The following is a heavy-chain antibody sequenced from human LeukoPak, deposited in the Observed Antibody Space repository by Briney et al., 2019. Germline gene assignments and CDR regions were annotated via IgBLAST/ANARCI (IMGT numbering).Heavy chain of an antibody. Sequence: ASVKVSCKASGYTFTGYYMHWVRQAPGQELEWMGWINPNSGGTNYAQKFQGRVTMTRDTSISTAYMELSRLRSDDTAVYYCARSGREGYQLLRNAFDIWGQGTMVTVSS. J-gene: IGHJ3*02. CDR2: INPNSGGT. CDR3: ARSGREGYQLLRNAFDI. V-gene: IGHV1-2*02. D-gene: IGHD2-2*01. CDR1: GYTFTGYY.